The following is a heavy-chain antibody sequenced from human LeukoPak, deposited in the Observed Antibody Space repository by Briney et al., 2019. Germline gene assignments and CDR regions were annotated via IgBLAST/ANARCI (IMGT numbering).Heavy chain of an antibody. J-gene: IGHJ4*02. CDR1: GFTFSSYA. Sequence: TGGSLRLSCAASGFTFSSYAMSWVRQAPGKGLEWVSTISSSGGTTYYADSVKGRFTISRDTSKNTLYLQMNSLRVEDTAVYYCAKTSPGYTYGLLDYWGQGTLVTVSS. V-gene: IGHV3-23*01. CDR3: AKTSPGYTYGLLDY. CDR2: ISSSGGTT. D-gene: IGHD5-18*01.